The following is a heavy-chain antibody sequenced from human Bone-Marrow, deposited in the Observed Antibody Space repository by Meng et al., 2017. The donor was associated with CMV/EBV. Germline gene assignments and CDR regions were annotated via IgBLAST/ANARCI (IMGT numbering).Heavy chain of an antibody. CDR3: AKARRDGDLTDY. V-gene: IGHV3-23*01. CDR1: GFTFSSYA. Sequence: CAASGFTFSSYAMSWVRQAPGKGLEWVSAISGSGGSTYYADSVKGRFTVSRDNSKNTLYLQMNSLRAEDTAVYYCAKARRDGDLTDYWGQGTPVTVSS. D-gene: IGHD5-24*01. CDR2: ISGSGGST. J-gene: IGHJ4*02.